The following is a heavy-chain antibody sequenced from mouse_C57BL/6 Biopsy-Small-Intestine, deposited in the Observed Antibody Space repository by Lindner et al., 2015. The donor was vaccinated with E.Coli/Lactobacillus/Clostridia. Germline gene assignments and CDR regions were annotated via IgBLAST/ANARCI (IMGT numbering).Heavy chain of an antibody. CDR2: IIPIFGTA. V-gene: IGHV1-63*02. CDR1: GGTFSSYA. D-gene: IGHD2-12*01. J-gene: IGHJ4*01. CDR3: ARGILTSTWSLSYLDS. Sequence: SVKVSCKASGGTFSSYAISWVRQAPGQGLEWMGGIIPIFGTANYVQKFQGSVTFTRNTSISTAYMELSTLRSEDTAIYYCARGILTSTWSLSYLDSWGQGTLVTVSS.